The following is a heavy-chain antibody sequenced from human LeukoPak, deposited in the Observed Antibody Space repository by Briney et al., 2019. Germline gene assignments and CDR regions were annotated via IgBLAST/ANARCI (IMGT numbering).Heavy chain of an antibody. Sequence: GGSLRLSCAASGFTFSTYALSWVRQAPGKGLEWVSAISGSGGSTYYADSVKGRFIISRDNSKNTLFLEMNSLRAEDTALYHCARVNAAAAAPDYWGQGTLVTVSS. CDR1: GFTFSTYA. CDR3: ARVNAAAAAPDY. D-gene: IGHD6-13*01. J-gene: IGHJ4*02. V-gene: IGHV3-23*01. CDR2: ISGSGGST.